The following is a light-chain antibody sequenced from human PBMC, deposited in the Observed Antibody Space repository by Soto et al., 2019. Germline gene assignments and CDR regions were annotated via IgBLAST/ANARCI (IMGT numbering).Light chain of an antibody. V-gene: IGKV1-33*01. CDR1: QDISNY. Sequence: IQMTQSPSSLSASLGDRVNITCQASQDISNYLNWYQQKPGKAPKLLISDASNLETGVPSRFSGRRSGTDFTCTISSLQPEDIATYYCQQYGDLPITFGQGTRLEIK. CDR2: DAS. J-gene: IGKJ5*01. CDR3: QQYGDLPIT.